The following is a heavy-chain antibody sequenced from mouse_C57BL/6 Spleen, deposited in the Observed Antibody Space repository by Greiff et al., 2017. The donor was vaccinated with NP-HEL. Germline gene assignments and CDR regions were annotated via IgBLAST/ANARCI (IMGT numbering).Heavy chain of an antibody. J-gene: IGHJ1*03. CDR2: IYPSDSET. D-gene: IGHD2-3*01. CDR1: GYTFTSYW. V-gene: IGHV1-61*01. CDR3: ARMADDGYCRYWYFDV. Sequence: QVQLQQPGAELVRPGSSVKLSCKASGYTFTSYWMDWVKQRPGQGLEWIGNIYPSDSETHYNQKFKDKATLTVDKSSSTAYMQLSSLTSEDSAVYYCARMADDGYCRYWYFDVWGTGTTVTVSS.